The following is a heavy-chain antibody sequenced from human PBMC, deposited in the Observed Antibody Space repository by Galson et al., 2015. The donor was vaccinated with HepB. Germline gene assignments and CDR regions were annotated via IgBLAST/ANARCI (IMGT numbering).Heavy chain of an antibody. V-gene: IGHV1-8*01. Sequence: SVKVSCKASGYTFTSYDINWVRQATGQGLEWMGWMNPNSGNTGYAQKFQGRVTMTRNTSISTAYMELSSLRSEDTAVYYCARDRGDNWNDLIDPWGQGTLVTVSS. D-gene: IGHD1-20*01. CDR2: MNPNSGNT. CDR3: ARDRGDNWNDLIDP. J-gene: IGHJ5*02. CDR1: GYTFTSYD.